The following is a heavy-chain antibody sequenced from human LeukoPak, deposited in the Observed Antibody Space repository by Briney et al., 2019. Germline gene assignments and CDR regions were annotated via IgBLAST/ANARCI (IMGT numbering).Heavy chain of an antibody. Sequence: GGSLRLSCAASGFTFSSYALSWVRQTPGKGLEWVSAVSSIGGNTYYADSVKGRFTISRDNSKNTLYLQMNSLRAEDTAVYYCARLSGYDSFDYWGQGTLVTVSS. J-gene: IGHJ4*02. V-gene: IGHV3-23*01. CDR2: VSSIGGNT. D-gene: IGHD5-12*01. CDR1: GFTFSSYA. CDR3: ARLSGYDSFDY.